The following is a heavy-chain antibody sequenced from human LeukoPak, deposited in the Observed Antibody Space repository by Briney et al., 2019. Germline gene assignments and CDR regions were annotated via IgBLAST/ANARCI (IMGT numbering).Heavy chain of an antibody. Sequence: GGSLRLSCAASGFTFSSYWMSWVRQAPGKGLEWVSDINGSGGSTYYADSVKGRLTISRDNSKNTLYLRMNSLRAEDTAVYYCAKKYSTGLDPWGQGTLVTVSS. J-gene: IGHJ5*02. CDR2: INGSGGST. D-gene: IGHD1-26*01. V-gene: IGHV3-23*01. CDR1: GFTFSSYW. CDR3: AKKYSTGLDP.